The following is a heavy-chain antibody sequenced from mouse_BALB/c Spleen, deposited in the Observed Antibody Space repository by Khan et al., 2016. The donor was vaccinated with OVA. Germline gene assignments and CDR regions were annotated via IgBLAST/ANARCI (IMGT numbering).Heavy chain of an antibody. J-gene: IGHJ2*01. CDR1: GFTFSSYG. V-gene: IGHV5-6-3*01. CDR2: INSNGGST. Sequence: EVQLQESGGGLVQPGGSLKLSCAASGFTFSSYGMSWVRQTPDKRLELVATINSNGGSTYYPASVKGRFTTSRDNAKNTLYLQMSSLKSEDTAMYYCARMARTINWGQGTTLTVSS. CDR3: ARMARTIN.